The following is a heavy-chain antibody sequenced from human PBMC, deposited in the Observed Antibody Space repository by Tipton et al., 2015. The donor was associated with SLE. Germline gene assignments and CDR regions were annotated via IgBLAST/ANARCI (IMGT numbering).Heavy chain of an antibody. CDR3: ARQFSLYSFDY. D-gene: IGHD2-2*01. Sequence: LRLSCAVSGYSISSGYYWGWIRQPPGKGLDWIASIFHSGSTYYNPSLKSRVTISVDTSKNQFSLKLNSVTAADTAVYYCARQFSLYSFDYWGQGTLVTVSS. J-gene: IGHJ4*02. CDR1: GYSISSGYY. CDR2: IFHSGST. V-gene: IGHV4-38-2*01.